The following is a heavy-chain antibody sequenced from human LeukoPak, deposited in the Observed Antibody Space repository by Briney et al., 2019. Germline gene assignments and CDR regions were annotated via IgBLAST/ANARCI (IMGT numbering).Heavy chain of an antibody. D-gene: IGHD2-2*01. CDR1: GGSISSGSYY. CDR3: ARQAVGVCSSTSCHGNWFDP. V-gene: IGHV4-61*02. CDR2: IYTSGST. Sequence: SETLSLTCTVSGGSISSGSYYWSWIRQPAGKGLEWIGRIYTSGSTNYNPSLKSRVTISVDTSKNQFSLKLSSVAAADTAVYYCARQAVGVCSSTSCHGNWFDPWGQGTLVTVSS. J-gene: IGHJ5*02.